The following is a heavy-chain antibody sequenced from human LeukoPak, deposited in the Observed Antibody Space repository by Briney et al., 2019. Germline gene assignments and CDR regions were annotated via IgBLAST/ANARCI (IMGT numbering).Heavy chain of an antibody. D-gene: IGHD1-7*01. CDR2: ISYDGSKK. Sequence: GGSLRLSCAASGFTFSSYAIHWVRQAPGKGLEWVAGISYDGSKKYDADSVKGRFTISRDNSKNTLYLQMNSLRAEDTAVYYCAREGTSWGQGTLVTVSS. V-gene: IGHV3-30-3*01. J-gene: IGHJ4*02. CDR1: GFTFSSYA. CDR3: AREGTS.